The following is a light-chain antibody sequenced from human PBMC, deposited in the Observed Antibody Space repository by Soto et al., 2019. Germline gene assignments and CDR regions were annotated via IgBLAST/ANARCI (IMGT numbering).Light chain of an antibody. J-gene: IGKJ1*01. CDR1: KSASSY. CDR2: DAS. CDR3: QQYVSSRT. Sequence: EIVLTQSPATLSLSPGQRATLSCRASKSASSYLAWYQQRPGQAPRLLIYDASNRATGIPARFSGSGSGTDFTLTISRLEPEDFAVYYCQQYVSSRTFGQGTKVDIK. V-gene: IGKV3-11*01.